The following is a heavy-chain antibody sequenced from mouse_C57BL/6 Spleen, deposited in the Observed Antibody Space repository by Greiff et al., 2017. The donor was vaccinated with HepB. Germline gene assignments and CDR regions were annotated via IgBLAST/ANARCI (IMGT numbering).Heavy chain of an antibody. J-gene: IGHJ2*01. V-gene: IGHV1-59*01. Sequence: VQLQQPGAELVRPGTSVKLSCKASGYTFTSYWMHWVKQRPGQGLEWIGVIDPSDSYTNYNQKFKGKATLTVDTSSSTAYMQLSSLTSEDSAVYYCARSNSNPCDYWGQGTTLTVSS. CDR3: ARSNSNPCDY. D-gene: IGHD2-5*01. CDR2: IDPSDSYT. CDR1: GYTFTSYW.